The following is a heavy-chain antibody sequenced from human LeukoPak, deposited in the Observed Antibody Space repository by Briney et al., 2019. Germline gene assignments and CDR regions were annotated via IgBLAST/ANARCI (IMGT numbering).Heavy chain of an antibody. CDR2: IYYGGST. CDR1: GGSILSSSYY. D-gene: IGHD3-9*01. V-gene: IGHV4-39*07. CDR3: ASGLRYFDLYY. J-gene: IGHJ4*02. Sequence: SETLSLTCAVSGGSILSSSYYWGWIRQPPGKGLEWIGSIYYGGSTDYNPSLKSRVIISVDTSKNQFSLKLSSVTAADTAVYYCASGLRYFDLYYWGQGTLVTVSS.